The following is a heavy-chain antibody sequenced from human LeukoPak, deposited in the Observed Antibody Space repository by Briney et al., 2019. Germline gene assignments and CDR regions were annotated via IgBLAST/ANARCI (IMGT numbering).Heavy chain of an antibody. CDR1: GGSIRRYY. CDR2: FYYSGST. Sequence: AETLSLICTVSGGSIRRYYWRCIRQPPGKGRVWIGYFYYSGSTNFHTSLKSRVTISVDTSKNQFSLKLSSVTAADTAVYYCARGPELDYFDYWGQGTLVTVSS. D-gene: IGHD1-26*01. CDR3: ARGPELDYFDY. V-gene: IGHV4-59*01. J-gene: IGHJ4*02.